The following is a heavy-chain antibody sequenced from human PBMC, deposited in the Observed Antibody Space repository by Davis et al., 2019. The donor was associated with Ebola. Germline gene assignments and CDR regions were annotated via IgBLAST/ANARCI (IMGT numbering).Heavy chain of an antibody. CDR2: IYSGGST. CDR3: ACYVLG. V-gene: IGHV3-53*01. Sequence: GESLKISCAASGFTVSSNYMNWVRQAPGKGLEWVSVIYSGGSTYYADSVKGRFTISRDNAKNTLYLQMNSLRVEDTAVYYCACYVLGWGQGTLVTVSS. CDR1: GFTVSSNY. D-gene: IGHD2-8*01. J-gene: IGHJ4*02.